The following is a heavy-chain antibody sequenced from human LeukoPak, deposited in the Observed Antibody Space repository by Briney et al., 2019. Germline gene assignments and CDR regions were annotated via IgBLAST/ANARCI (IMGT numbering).Heavy chain of an antibody. CDR3: AKVSSSGYYSPN. Sequence: ASVKVSCKASGYTLTSYAMHWVRQAPGQRLEWMGWINAVNGNTKYSQKFQGRVTITRDTSASTAYMELSSLRSEDTAVYYCAKVSSSGYYSPNWGQGTLVTVSS. D-gene: IGHD3-22*01. CDR1: GYTLTSYA. V-gene: IGHV1-3*01. CDR2: INAVNGNT. J-gene: IGHJ4*02.